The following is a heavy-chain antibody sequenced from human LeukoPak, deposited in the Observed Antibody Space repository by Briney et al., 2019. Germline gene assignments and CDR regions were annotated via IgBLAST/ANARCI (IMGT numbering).Heavy chain of an antibody. V-gene: IGHV4-34*01. J-gene: IGHJ5*02. CDR3: ARDRPNNWFDP. D-gene: IGHD1-14*01. CDR2: INHSGST. CDR1: GGSFSGYY. Sequence: PSETLSLTCAVYGGSFSGYYWSWIRQPPGKGLEWIGEINHSGSTNYNPSLKSRVTISVDTSKNQFSLKLSSVTAADTAVYYCARDRPNNWFDPWGQGTLVTVSS.